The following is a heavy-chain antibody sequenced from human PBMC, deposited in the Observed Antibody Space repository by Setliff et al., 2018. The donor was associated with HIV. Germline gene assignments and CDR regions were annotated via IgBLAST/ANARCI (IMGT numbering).Heavy chain of an antibody. CDR1: GFTLRDYG. Sequence: AGGSLRLSCAASGFTLRDYGMHWVRQAPGKGLEWVAVIWYDGSIEYYADSVKGRFTISRDTSKNTLYLQMNSLRAEDTAVYYCAKGIQLWPFDYWGQGTLVTVSS. J-gene: IGHJ4*02. V-gene: IGHV3-33*06. CDR3: AKGIQLWPFDY. CDR2: IWYDGSIE. D-gene: IGHD5-18*01.